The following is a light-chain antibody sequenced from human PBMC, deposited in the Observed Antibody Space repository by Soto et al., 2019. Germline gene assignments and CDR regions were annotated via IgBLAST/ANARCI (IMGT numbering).Light chain of an antibody. J-gene: IGKJ1*01. CDR1: QSISNY. Sequence: DIQMTQSPSSLSASVGDRVTITCRASQSISNYLNWYQQKPGKAPKLLMYAASSLQSGVPSRFGGSGSRTDFTLTISSLQPEDFATYYFQQSYSTTRTFGQGTKVVIK. V-gene: IGKV1-39*01. CDR3: QQSYSTTRT. CDR2: AAS.